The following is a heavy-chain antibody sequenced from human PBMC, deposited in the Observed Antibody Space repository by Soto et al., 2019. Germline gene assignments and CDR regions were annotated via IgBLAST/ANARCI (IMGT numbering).Heavy chain of an antibody. Sequence: ASVKVSCKASGYTFTSYGISWVRQAPGQGLEWMGWISAYNGNTNYAQKLQGRVTMTTDTSTSTAYMELRSLRSDDTAVYYCARDSTDFDWLASREFDYWGQGTLVTVSS. J-gene: IGHJ4*02. CDR1: GYTFTSYG. V-gene: IGHV1-18*01. CDR3: ARDSTDFDWLASREFDY. D-gene: IGHD3-9*01. CDR2: ISAYNGNT.